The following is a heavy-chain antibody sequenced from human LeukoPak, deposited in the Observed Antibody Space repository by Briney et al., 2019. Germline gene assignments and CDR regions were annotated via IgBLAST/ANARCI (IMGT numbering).Heavy chain of an antibody. Sequence: GGSLRLSCVGSGFTFSNYWMTWVRQAPGKGLEWVANIKQDGSEKYYGDSVKGRFTISRDNAKNSLYLQMNRLRVEDTAVYYCPRSPLYGMDVWGQGTTVTVAS. CDR2: IKQDGSEK. CDR3: PRSPLYGMDV. J-gene: IGHJ6*02. V-gene: IGHV3-7*01. CDR1: GFTFSNYW.